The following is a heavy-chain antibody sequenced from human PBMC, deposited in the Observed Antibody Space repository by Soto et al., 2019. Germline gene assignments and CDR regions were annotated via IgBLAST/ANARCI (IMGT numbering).Heavy chain of an antibody. J-gene: IGHJ3*02. D-gene: IGHD6-13*01. V-gene: IGHV1-8*01. CDR1: GYTFTSYD. CDR2: MNPNSGNT. CDR3: ARGRAAAAGTGYAFDI. Sequence: ASVKVSCKASGYTFTSYDINWVLQATGQGLGWMGWMNPNSGNTGYAQKFQGRVTMTRNTSISTAYMELSSLRSEDTAVYYCARGRAAAAGTGYAFDIWGQGTMVTVSS.